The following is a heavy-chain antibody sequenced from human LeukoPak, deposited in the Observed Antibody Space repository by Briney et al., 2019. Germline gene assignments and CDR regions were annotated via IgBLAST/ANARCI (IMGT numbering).Heavy chain of an antibody. CDR2: MNPNSGNT. D-gene: IGHD2-15*01. V-gene: IGHV1-8*01. CDR1: GYTFTIYD. CDR3: ARALTVLYSVRRQGNYYYYYYGMDV. Sequence: ASVTVSCMASGYTFTIYDINWVRQAPGQGLEWMGWMNPNSGNTGYAQKFQGRVTITRNTPISTAYMELSSLRSEDTAVYYCARALTVLYSVRRQGNYYYYYYGMDVWGQGTTVTVSS. J-gene: IGHJ6*02.